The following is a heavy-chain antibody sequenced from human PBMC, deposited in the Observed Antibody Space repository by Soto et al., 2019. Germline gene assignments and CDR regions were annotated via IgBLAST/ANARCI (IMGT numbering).Heavy chain of an antibody. Sequence: SETLSLTCTVSGGSISSSSYYWGWIRQPPGKGLEWIGSIYYSGSTNYNPSLKSRVTISVDTSKKQFSMKPSSVTAADTAVYYCASPKIAFYNWFDPWGQGTLVTVS. CDR2: IYYSGST. CDR1: GGSISSSSYY. D-gene: IGHD3-3*02. V-gene: IGHV4-39*01. J-gene: IGHJ5*02. CDR3: ASPKIAFYNWFDP.